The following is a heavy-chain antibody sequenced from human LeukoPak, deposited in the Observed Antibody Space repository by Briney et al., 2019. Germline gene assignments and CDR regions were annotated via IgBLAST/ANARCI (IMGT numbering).Heavy chain of an antibody. V-gene: IGHV4-59*12. CDR1: GGSISNYW. Sequence: SETLSLTCTVSGGSISNYWWSWIRQPPGKGLEWIGYVFDSGSTNYNPSLKSRVTISVDTSKNQFSLKLSSVTAADTAVYYCAREIVAAGNWFDPWGQGTLVTVSS. CDR3: AREIVAAGNWFDP. J-gene: IGHJ5*02. CDR2: VFDSGST. D-gene: IGHD6-13*01.